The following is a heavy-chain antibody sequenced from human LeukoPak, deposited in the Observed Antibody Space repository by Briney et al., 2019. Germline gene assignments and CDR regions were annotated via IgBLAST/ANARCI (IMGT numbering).Heavy chain of an antibody. D-gene: IGHD2-2*01. Sequence: ASVKVSCKASGYTFTSYAMNWVRQAPGQGLEWMGWINTNTGNPTHAQGFTGRFVFSLDTSVSTAYLQISSLKAEDTAVYYCARDRKGRIVVVPAAQPSYNWFDPWGQGTLVTVSS. CDR3: ARDRKGRIVVVPAAQPSYNWFDP. CDR1: GYTFTSYA. J-gene: IGHJ5*02. V-gene: IGHV7-4-1*02. CDR2: INTNTGNP.